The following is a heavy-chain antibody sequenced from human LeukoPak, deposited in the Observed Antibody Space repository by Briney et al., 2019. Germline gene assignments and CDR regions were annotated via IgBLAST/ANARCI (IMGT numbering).Heavy chain of an antibody. CDR2: IYSGGST. V-gene: IGHV3-53*01. Sequence: GGSLRLSCAASGFTVSSNYMSWVRQAPGKGLEWVSVIYSGGSTYYADSVKGRLTISRDNSKNTLYLQMNSLRAEDTAVYYCARGLGSGWYGIDYWGQGTLVTVSS. D-gene: IGHD6-19*01. CDR1: GFTVSSNY. J-gene: IGHJ4*02. CDR3: ARGLGSGWYGIDY.